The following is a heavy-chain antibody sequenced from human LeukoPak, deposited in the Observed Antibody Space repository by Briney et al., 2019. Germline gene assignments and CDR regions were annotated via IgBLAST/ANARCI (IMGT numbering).Heavy chain of an antibody. D-gene: IGHD3-16*01. CDR2: IYYSGST. CDR1: GGFISSYY. Sequence: PSETLSLTCTVSGGFISSYYWSWIRQPPGKGLEWIGYIYYSGSTSYKPSLKSRVTISVDTSRNQFSLKLRSVTAADTAVYYCARETSQKGAHYMDVWGKGTTVTISS. CDR3: ARETSQKGAHYMDV. J-gene: IGHJ6*03. V-gene: IGHV4-59*01.